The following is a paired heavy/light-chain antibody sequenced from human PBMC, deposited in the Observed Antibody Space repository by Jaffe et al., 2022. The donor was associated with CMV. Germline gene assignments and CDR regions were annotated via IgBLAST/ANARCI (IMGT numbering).Heavy chain of an antibody. Sequence: QVQLVQSGAEVKKSGSSVKVSCKASGYTFTDYYMNWVRQAPGQGLEWMGIINPSAGSTFYAQKFQGRVTMTRDTSTSTVYMEVSSLRSEDSAVYYCARRAQGYYGSGNYKNYYLDYWGQGTLVTVSS. CDR3: ARRAQGYYGSGNYKNYYLDY. V-gene: IGHV1-46*01. J-gene: IGHJ4*02. CDR2: INPSAGST. CDR1: GYTFTDYY. D-gene: IGHD3-10*01.
Light chain of an antibody. CDR1: SSNIGAGYD. J-gene: IGLJ3*02. V-gene: IGLV1-40*01. CDR2: GDT. Sequence: QSVLTQPPSVSGAPGQRVTISCTGSSSNIGAGYDVHWYQQLPGTAPKLLIYGDTNRPSGIPDRFSGSKSGTSASLAITGLQAEDEADYYCQSYDSSQSGNWVFGGGTKLTVL. CDR3: QSYDSSQSGNWV.